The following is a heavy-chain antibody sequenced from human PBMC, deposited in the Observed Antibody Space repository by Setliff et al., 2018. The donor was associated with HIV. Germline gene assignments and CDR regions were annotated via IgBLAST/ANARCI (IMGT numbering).Heavy chain of an antibody. CDR3: ARHKTHDYDGNSVYFDF. CDR2: IHYSGST. D-gene: IGHD4-17*01. J-gene: IGHJ4*02. V-gene: IGHV4-39*01. Sequence: SETLSLTCTISGGSIIRRDYYWGWIRQPPGKGLQWIGSIHYSGSTYYQPSLRSRVSISVDTAKNQFSLNLKSVTAADTAIYYCARHKTHDYDGNSVYFDFWGQGILVTVSS. CDR1: GGSIIRRDYY.